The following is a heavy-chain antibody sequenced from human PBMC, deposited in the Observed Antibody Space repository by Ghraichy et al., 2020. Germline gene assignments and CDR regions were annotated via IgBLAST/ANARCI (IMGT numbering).Heavy chain of an antibody. D-gene: IGHD2-15*01. CDR2: IYYSGST. J-gene: IGHJ6*01. V-gene: IGHV4-59*01. CDR1: GGSISSYY. CDR3: ARYGLLVSNYYYYGMDV. Sequence: SETLSLTCTVSGGSISSYYWSWIRQPPGKGLEWIGYIYYSGSTNYNPSLKSRVTISVDTSKNQFSLKLSSVTAADTAVYYCARYGLLVSNYYYYGMDVWGQGTTVTVSS.